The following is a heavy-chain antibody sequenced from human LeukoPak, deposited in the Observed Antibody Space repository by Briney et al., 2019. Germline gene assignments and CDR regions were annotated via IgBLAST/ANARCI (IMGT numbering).Heavy chain of an antibody. CDR3: ARDSGSWSGIDY. V-gene: IGHV3-53*01. Sequence: PGGSLRLSCAASGLTVSSNYMSWVRQAQGKGLEWVSIIYRGGETYCPDSVKGRFIISKDNSKNTVYLQMNSLRAEDTAVYYCARDSGSWSGIDYWGQGTLVTVSS. CDR1: GLTVSSNY. D-gene: IGHD6-13*01. CDR2: IYRGGET. J-gene: IGHJ4*02.